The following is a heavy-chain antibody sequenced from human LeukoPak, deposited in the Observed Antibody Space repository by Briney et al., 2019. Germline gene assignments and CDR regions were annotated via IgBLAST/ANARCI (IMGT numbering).Heavy chain of an antibody. Sequence: SETLSLTCTVSGGSISSYYWSWIRRPPGKGLEWIGYIYYSGSTNYNPSLKSRVTISVDTSKNQFSLKLSSVTAADTAVYYCARAGYDSSGYRYYFDYWGQGTLVTVSS. CDR2: IYYSGST. D-gene: IGHD3-22*01. CDR1: GGSISSYY. V-gene: IGHV4-59*01. CDR3: ARAGYDSSGYRYYFDY. J-gene: IGHJ4*02.